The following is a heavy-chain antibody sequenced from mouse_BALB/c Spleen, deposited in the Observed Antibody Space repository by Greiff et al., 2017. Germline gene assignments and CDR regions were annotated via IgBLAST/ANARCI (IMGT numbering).Heavy chain of an antibody. J-gene: IGHJ3*01. Sequence: EVKVVESGGGLVKPGGSLKLSCAASGFTFSSYAMSWVRQTPEKRLEWVASISSGGSTYYPDSVKGRFTISRDNARNILYLQMSSLRSEDTAMYYCARRGYYGYDGFAYWGQGTLVTVSA. V-gene: IGHV5-6-5*01. D-gene: IGHD2-2*01. CDR3: ARRGYYGYDGFAY. CDR2: ISSGGST. CDR1: GFTFSSYA.